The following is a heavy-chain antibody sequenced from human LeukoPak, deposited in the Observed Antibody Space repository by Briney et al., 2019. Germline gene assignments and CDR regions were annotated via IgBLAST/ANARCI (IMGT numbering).Heavy chain of an antibody. J-gene: IGHJ3*02. CDR1: ADSISSYY. Sequence: SETLSLTCTVSADSISSYYWSWIRQPAGKGLEWIGYIYYSGSTNYNPSLKSRVTISVDTSKNQFSLKLSSVTAADTAVYYCGVVTAIPGAFDIWGQGTMVTVSS. CDR2: IYYSGST. CDR3: GVVTAIPGAFDI. D-gene: IGHD2-21*02. V-gene: IGHV4-59*08.